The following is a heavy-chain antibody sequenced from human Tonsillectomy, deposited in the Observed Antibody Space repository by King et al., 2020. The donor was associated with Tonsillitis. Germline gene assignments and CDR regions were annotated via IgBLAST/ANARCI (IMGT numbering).Heavy chain of an antibody. Sequence: QLQESGPGLVKPSETLSLTCGVSGYSLSNNNYWGWIRQAPGKGLEWIGSVLHSGRNYYNPSLKSRVTISIDTSKNELSLKLTSVTAADTAVYYWARAGNHGSPSAWGGQGTPVPVPS. D-gene: IGHD1-14*01. CDR3: ARAGNHGSPSAW. CDR2: VLHSGRN. V-gene: IGHV4-38-2*01. CDR1: GYSLSNNNY. J-gene: IGHJ4*02.